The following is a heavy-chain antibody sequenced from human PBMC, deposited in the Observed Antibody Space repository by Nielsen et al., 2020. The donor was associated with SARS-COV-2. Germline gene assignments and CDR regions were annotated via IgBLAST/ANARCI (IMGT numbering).Heavy chain of an antibody. Sequence: WIRQSPSRGLEWLGRTYYRSKWYNDYAVSVKSRITINPDTSKNQFSLHLNSVTPEDTAVYYCARIYYDFWSGYYTGGYFDYWGQGTLVTVSS. D-gene: IGHD3-3*01. J-gene: IGHJ4*02. V-gene: IGHV6-1*01. CDR2: TYYRSKWYN. CDR3: ARIYYDFWSGYYTGGYFDY.